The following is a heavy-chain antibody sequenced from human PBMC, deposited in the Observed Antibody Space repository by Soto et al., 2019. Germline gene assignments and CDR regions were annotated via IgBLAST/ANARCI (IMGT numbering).Heavy chain of an antibody. CDR3: ASQLGGGEKDDAFDI. D-gene: IGHD2-2*01. CDR2: IKQDGSEK. V-gene: IGHV3-7*03. J-gene: IGHJ3*02. CDR1: GFTFSSYW. Sequence: GGSLRLSCAASGFTFSSYWMSWVRQAPGKGLEWVANIKQDGSEKYYVDSVKGRFTISRDNAKNSLYLQMNSLRAEDTAVYYCASQLGGGEKDDAFDIWGQGTMVTVSS.